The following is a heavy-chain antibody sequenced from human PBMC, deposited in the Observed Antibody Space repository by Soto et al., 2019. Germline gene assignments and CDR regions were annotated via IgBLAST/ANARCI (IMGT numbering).Heavy chain of an antibody. D-gene: IGHD3-22*01. Sequence: EVQLLESGGTLVQPGGSLRLSCGASGFTFSSYVMYWVRQAPGKRRELVSATTDDGGSTYYADSVKGRFTISRDNSGNTLYLQMNSRSAEDTAVYYCAIAGGREVVPHFDYWGQGTLVTVSS. CDR3: AIAGGREVVPHFDY. CDR2: TTDDGGST. J-gene: IGHJ4*02. V-gene: IGHV3-23*01. CDR1: GFTFSSYV.